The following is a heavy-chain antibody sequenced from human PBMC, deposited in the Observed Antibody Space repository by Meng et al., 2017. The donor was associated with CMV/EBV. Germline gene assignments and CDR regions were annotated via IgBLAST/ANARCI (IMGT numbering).Heavy chain of an antibody. Sequence: ASVKVSCKASGYTFTSYYMHWVRQAPGQGLEWMGWIKPNSGGTNYAQKFQGRVTMTRDTSISTAYMELSRLRSDDTAVYYCARGNSPEHTEDIVVVPAARAGGYYGMDVWGQGTTVTVSS. V-gene: IGHV1-2*02. CDR1: GYTFTSYY. D-gene: IGHD2-2*01. J-gene: IGHJ6*02. CDR3: ARGNSPEHTEDIVVVPAARAGGYYGMDV. CDR2: IKPNSGGT.